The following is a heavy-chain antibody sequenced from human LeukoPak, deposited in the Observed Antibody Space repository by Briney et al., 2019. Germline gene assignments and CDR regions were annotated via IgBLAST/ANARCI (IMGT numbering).Heavy chain of an antibody. CDR2: VTFSDNI. CDR3: ARHEGRPSGFSPLGYYYYMDV. V-gene: IGHV4-39*01. CDR1: GGSISSSSYY. J-gene: IGHJ6*03. Sequence: TPSETLSLTCSVSGGSISSSSYYWGWIRQPPGKGLEWIATVTFSDNIYYNPSLKSRVTISVDMSKNQFPLNVTSVTAADTAVYYCARHEGRPSGFSPLGYYYYMDVWGKGTTVTVSS. D-gene: IGHD3-22*01.